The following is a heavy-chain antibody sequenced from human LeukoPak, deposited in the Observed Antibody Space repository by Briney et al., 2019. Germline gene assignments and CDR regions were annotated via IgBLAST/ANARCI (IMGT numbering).Heavy chain of an antibody. CDR3: AELGITMIGGV. V-gene: IGHV3-48*01. J-gene: IGHJ6*04. CDR2: ITSSSSTI. Sequence: GGSLRLSCAASGFTFNSYSMNWVRQAPGKGLEWVSYITSSSSTIYYADSVKGRFTISRDNAKNSLFLQMNSLRVEDTAVYYCAELGITMIGGVWGKGTTVTISS. CDR1: GFTFNSYS. D-gene: IGHD3-10*02.